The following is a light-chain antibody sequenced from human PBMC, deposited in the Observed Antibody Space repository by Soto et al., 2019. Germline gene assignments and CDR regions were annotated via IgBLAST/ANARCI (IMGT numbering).Light chain of an antibody. CDR3: MQGTPWPT. V-gene: IGKV3-11*01. J-gene: IGKJ1*01. CDR2: QTS. CDR1: QYINTR. Sequence: EIVLTQSPATLSSFPGDRVTLSCRASQYINTRLAWYQHRPGQAPRLLIYQTSIRAAGIPARFSASGSGTDFTLTISDVQPEDFALYYCMQGTPWPTFGQGTKVDIK.